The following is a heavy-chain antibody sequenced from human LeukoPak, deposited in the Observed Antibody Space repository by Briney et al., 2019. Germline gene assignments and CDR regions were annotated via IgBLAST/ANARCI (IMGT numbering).Heavy chain of an antibody. CDR3: ARQSVALAPYYYYYMDV. CDR2: MFSGGST. Sequence: SETLSLTCTVSGGSISSSTFYWGWIRQPPGKGLEWIGSMFSGGSTYYNPSLKSRVTISVDTSKNQFSLKLSSVTAADTAVYYCARQSVALAPYYYYYMDVWGKGTTVTISS. D-gene: IGHD6-19*01. V-gene: IGHV4-39*01. CDR1: GGSISSSTFY. J-gene: IGHJ6*03.